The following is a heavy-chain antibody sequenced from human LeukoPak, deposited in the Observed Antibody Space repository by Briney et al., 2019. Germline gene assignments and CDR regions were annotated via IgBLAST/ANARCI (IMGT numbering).Heavy chain of an antibody. J-gene: IGHJ4*02. Sequence: GASVKVSCKASGYTFTSYGISWVRQAPGQGLEWMGWISAYNGNTNYAQKLQGRVTMTTDTSTSTAYMELRSLRSDDTAVYYCARDGGDYDSSGYPDYWGRGTLVTVSS. CDR2: ISAYNGNT. CDR1: GYTFTSYG. V-gene: IGHV1-18*01. CDR3: ARDGGDYDSSGYPDY. D-gene: IGHD3-22*01.